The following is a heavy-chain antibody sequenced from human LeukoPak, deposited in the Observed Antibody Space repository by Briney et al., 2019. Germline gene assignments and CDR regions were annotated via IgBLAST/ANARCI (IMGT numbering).Heavy chain of an antibody. CDR1: GGSFSGYY. V-gene: IGHV4-34*01. J-gene: IGHJ4*02. D-gene: IGHD1-26*01. CDR3: ARGTGGSYGSDY. CDR2: INHSGST. Sequence: PSETLSLTCAVYGGSFSGYYWSWIRQPPGKGLEWIGEINHSGSTNYNPSLKSRVTISVDTSKNQFSLKLSSVTAADTAVYYCARGTGGSYGSDYWGQGTLVTVSS.